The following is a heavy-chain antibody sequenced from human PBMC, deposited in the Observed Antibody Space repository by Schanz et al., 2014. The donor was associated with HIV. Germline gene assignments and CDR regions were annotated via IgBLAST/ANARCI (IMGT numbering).Heavy chain of an antibody. Sequence: EVQLLESGGGVVQPGGSLRLSCAASRFTFSTFAMNWVRQAPGKGLEWVSTISGGGGDRYYADSVKGRFTISRDNSKNTLYLHMNNLRAEDTAVYYCAKSLPIETATITYFDYWGQGTLVTVSS. CDR2: ISGGGGDR. D-gene: IGHD1-20*01. J-gene: IGHJ4*02. CDR3: AKSLPIETATITYFDY. V-gene: IGHV3-23*01. CDR1: RFTFSTFA.